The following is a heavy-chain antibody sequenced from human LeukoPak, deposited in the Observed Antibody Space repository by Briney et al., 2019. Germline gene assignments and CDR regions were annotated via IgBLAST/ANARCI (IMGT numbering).Heavy chain of an antibody. V-gene: IGHV3-9*01. Sequence: PGRSLRLSCAASGFTFDDYAIHWVRQAPGKGLEWVSDISWNSGNVGYADSVKGRFTISRDNAKNSVYLQMNSLRTEDTAFYYCVKDRGYGSGSYGHFDYWGQGALVTVSS. CDR3: VKDRGYGSGSYGHFDY. J-gene: IGHJ4*02. CDR1: GFTFDDYA. D-gene: IGHD3-10*01. CDR2: ISWNSGNV.